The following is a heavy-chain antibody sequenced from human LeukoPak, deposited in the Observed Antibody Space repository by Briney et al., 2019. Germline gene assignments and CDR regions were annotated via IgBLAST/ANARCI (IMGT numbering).Heavy chain of an antibody. CDR3: AKDEFSYSSSWSDPYDY. J-gene: IGHJ4*02. CDR1: GFTFSSYP. V-gene: IGHV3-23*01. D-gene: IGHD6-13*01. Sequence: PGGSLRLSCAASGFTFSSYPMRWVRQAPRKGLEWVSAISGSGSSTYYADSVKGRFTISRDNSKNTLYLQMNSLRAEDTAVYYCAKDEFSYSSSWSDPYDYWGQGTLVTVSS. CDR2: ISGSGSST.